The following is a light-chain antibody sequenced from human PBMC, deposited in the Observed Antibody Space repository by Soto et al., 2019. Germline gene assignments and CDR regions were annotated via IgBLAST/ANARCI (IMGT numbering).Light chain of an antibody. CDR3: QHDNSYSEA. J-gene: IGKJ1*01. Sequence: DIQMTQSPSTLSGSVGDRVTITCRASQTISSWLAWHQQKPGKAPKLLIYEASTLKSGVPSRFSGSGSGTEFTLTISSLQPDDFATYYCQHDNSYSEAFGQGTKVDI. CDR2: EAS. CDR1: QTISSW. V-gene: IGKV1-5*03.